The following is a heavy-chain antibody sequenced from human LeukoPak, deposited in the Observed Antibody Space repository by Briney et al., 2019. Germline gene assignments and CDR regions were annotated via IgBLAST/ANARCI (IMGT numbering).Heavy chain of an antibody. V-gene: IGHV1-2*02. CDR1: GYTFTSYY. D-gene: IGHD6-13*01. CDR2: INPNSGGT. J-gene: IGHJ1*01. CDR3: ARVAAAGTPETEYFQH. Sequence: ASVKVSCKASGYTFTSYYMHWVRQAPGQGLERMGWINPNSGGTNYAQKFQGRVTMTRDTSISTAYMELSRLRSDDTAVYYCARVAAAGTPETEYFQHWGQGTLVTVSS.